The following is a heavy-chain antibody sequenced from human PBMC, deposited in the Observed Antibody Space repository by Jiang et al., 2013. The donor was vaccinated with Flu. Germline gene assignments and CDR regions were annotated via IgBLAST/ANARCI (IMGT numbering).Heavy chain of an antibody. V-gene: IGHV3-11*04. CDR2: ISSSGSTI. CDR3: ARVGPKWELLRLFDY. J-gene: IGHJ4*02. D-gene: IGHD1-26*01. Sequence: GSLRLSCAASGFTFSDYYMSWISQAPGKGLEWVSYISSSGSTIYYADSVKGRFTISRDNAKNSLYLQMNSLRAEDTAVYYCARVGPKWELLRLFDYWGQGTLVTVSS. CDR1: GFTFSDYY.